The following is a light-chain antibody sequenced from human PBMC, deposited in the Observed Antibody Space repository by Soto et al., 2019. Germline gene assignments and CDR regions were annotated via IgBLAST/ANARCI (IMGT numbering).Light chain of an antibody. CDR2: DAA. J-gene: IGKJ1*01. CDR1: QTISTY. V-gene: IGKV1-5*01. Sequence: DVQMTQSPSSLSASVGDRVTITCRASQTISTYSNWYQQKPGKAPKLLIYDAASLQSGVPPRFSGSGSGTEFTLTISSLQPDDFATYYCQHYNSYSEAFGQGTKV. CDR3: QHYNSYSEA.